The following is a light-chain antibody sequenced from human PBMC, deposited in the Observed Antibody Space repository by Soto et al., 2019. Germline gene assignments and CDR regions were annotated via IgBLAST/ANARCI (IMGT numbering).Light chain of an antibody. CDR1: SSDVGGYNY. CDR2: EVS. CDR3: ISDTSSSTPYV. V-gene: IGLV2-14*01. J-gene: IGLJ1*01. Sequence: QSALTQPASVSGSPGQSITISCTGTSSDVGGYNYVSWYQQHPGKAPKLIIYEVSTRPSGVSNRFSGSKSGNTASLTISGLQAEDEADDDSISDTSSSTPYVFGTGTKVTVL.